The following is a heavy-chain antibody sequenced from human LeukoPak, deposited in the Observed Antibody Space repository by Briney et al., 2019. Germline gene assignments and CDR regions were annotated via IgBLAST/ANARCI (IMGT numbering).Heavy chain of an antibody. Sequence: PGGSLRLSCAASGFTVSSNYMSWVRQAPGKGLQWVSVIYSGGSTYYADSVKGRFTISRDNSKNTLYLQMNSLRAEDTAVYYCARRSRDGYNYDYWGQGTLVTVSS. V-gene: IGHV3-66*01. CDR1: GFTVSSNY. J-gene: IGHJ4*02. CDR3: ARRSRDGYNYDY. CDR2: IYSGGST. D-gene: IGHD5-12*01.